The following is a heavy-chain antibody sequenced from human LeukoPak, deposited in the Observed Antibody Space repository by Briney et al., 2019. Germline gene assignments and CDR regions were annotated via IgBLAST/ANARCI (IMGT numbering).Heavy chain of an antibody. D-gene: IGHD2-2*01. CDR1: GLTFSRYA. J-gene: IGHJ4*02. CDR2: ISGSGGTT. CDR3: VGGYCSGPGCYGIGYFDY. Sequence: QRGGSQRLLCAACGLTFSRYAMSCVPGAPGKGVVCVSAISGSGGTTYDAGSVNGTSSVTRDNSKNALYLQMASLRAEDTAVYYCVGGYCSGPGCYGIGYFDYWGKGALVTASS. V-gene: IGHV3-23*01.